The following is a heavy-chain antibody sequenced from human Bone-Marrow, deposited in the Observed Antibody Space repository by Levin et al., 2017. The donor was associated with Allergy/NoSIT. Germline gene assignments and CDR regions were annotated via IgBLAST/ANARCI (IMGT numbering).Heavy chain of an antibody. Sequence: GGSLRLSCAASGFTFNTYTMNWVRQAPGQGLEWISYIFSSSSPIFYAASVKGRFTISRDSAKNSLYLQMNSLRAEDTAVYYCARDFAVGACDTWGQGTMVTVSS. CDR2: IFSSSSPI. D-gene: IGHD3-10*01. CDR3: ARDFAVGACDT. V-gene: IGHV3-48*01. CDR1: GFTFNTYT. J-gene: IGHJ3*02.